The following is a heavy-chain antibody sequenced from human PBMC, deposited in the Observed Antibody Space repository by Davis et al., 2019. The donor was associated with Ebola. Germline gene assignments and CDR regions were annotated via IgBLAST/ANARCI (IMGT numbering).Heavy chain of an antibody. J-gene: IGHJ6*02. D-gene: IGHD3-3*01. CDR1: GFTFSSYA. CDR3: ARDLWSGYPYYYGMDV. Sequence: GGSLRLSCAASGFTFSSYAMSWVRQAPGKGLEWVSAISGSGGSTYYADSVKGRFTISRDNAKNSLYLQMNSLRAEDTAVYYCARDLWSGYPYYYGMDVWGQGTTVTVSS. V-gene: IGHV3-23*01. CDR2: ISGSGGST.